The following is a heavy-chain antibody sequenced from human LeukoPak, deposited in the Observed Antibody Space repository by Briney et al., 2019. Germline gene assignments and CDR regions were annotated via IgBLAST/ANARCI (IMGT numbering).Heavy chain of an antibody. J-gene: IGHJ4*02. CDR2: IYYGGST. CDR1: GGSISSYY. D-gene: IGHD3/OR15-3a*01. CDR3: ARQDGLEYYFDY. V-gene: IGHV4-59*08. Sequence: SETLSLTCTVSGGSISSYYWSWIRQPPGKGLEWIGYIYYGGSTNYNPSLKSRVTISVDTSKNQFSLKLSSVTAADTAVYYCARQDGLEYYFDYWGQGTLVTVSS.